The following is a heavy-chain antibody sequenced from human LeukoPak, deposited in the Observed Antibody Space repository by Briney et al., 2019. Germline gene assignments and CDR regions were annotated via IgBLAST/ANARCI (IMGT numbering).Heavy chain of an antibody. CDR1: GFTFDDYA. Sequence: PGGSLRLSCAASGFTFDDYAMHWVRQAPGKGLEWVSGISWNSGSIGYADSVKGRFTISRDNAKNSLYLQMNSLRAEDTALYYCAKGAVAATGAHFDYWGQGTLVTVSS. CDR3: AKGAVAATGAHFDY. CDR2: ISWNSGSI. J-gene: IGHJ4*02. V-gene: IGHV3-9*01. D-gene: IGHD6-19*01.